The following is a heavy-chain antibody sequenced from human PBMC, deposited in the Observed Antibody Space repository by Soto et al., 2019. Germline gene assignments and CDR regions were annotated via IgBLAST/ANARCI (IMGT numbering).Heavy chain of an antibody. CDR3: ARRPLAYCGGDCYSETYYYYGMDV. D-gene: IGHD2-21*02. Sequence: GASVKVSCKASGGTFRSYSISWVRQAPGQGLECMGGIIPIFGTANYAQKFQGRVTITADESTSTAYMELSSLRSEDTAVYYCARRPLAYCGGDCYSETYYYYGMDVWGQGTTVTVSS. J-gene: IGHJ6*02. CDR2: IIPIFGTA. V-gene: IGHV1-69*13. CDR1: GGTFRSYS.